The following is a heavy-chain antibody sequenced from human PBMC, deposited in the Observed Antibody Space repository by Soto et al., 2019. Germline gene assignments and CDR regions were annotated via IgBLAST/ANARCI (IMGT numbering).Heavy chain of an antibody. CDR1: GFTFSSYG. Sequence: GGSLRLSCAASGFTFSSYGMHWVRQAPGKGLEWVAVIWYDGSNKYYADSVKGRFTISRDNSKNTLYLQMNSLRAEDTAVYYCARDKGTYYYGSGSYYPDYYFDYWGQGTLVTVSS. J-gene: IGHJ4*02. D-gene: IGHD3-10*01. V-gene: IGHV3-33*01. CDR2: IWYDGSNK. CDR3: ARDKGTYYYGSGSYYPDYYFDY.